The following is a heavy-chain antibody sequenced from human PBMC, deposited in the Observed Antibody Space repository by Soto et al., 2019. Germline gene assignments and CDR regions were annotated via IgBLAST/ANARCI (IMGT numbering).Heavy chain of an antibody. V-gene: IGHV3-48*02. J-gene: IGHJ3*02. CDR2: IAGSGTNI. CDR3: ARDKDFAFDT. CDR1: GFTFSSYS. Sequence: GSLRLSCAASGFTFSSYSMNWVRQAPGKGLEWISYIAGSGTNIHYADSVKGRFTISRDNAKNSLYLQMNSLRDEDTAFYYCARDKDFAFDTWGQGTLVTVSS.